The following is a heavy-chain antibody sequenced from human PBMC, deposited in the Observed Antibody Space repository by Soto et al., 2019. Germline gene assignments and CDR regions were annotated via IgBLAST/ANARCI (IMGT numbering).Heavy chain of an antibody. J-gene: IGHJ6*02. V-gene: IGHV1-2*04. CDR1: GYTFTGYY. D-gene: IGHD2-15*01. Sequence: ASVKVSCKASGYTFTGYYMHWVRQAPGQGLEWMGWINPNSGGTNYAQKFQGWVTMTRDTSISTAYMELSRLRSDDTAVYYCAREGYCSGGSCYSVYGMDVWGQGTTVTVS. CDR3: AREGYCSGGSCYSVYGMDV. CDR2: INPNSGGT.